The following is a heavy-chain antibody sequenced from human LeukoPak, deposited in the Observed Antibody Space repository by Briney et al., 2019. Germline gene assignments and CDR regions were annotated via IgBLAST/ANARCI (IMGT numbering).Heavy chain of an antibody. CDR2: ISGSGGST. CDR3: AKGKSSLLRYFDWLAPPVY. D-gene: IGHD3-9*01. J-gene: IGHJ4*02. Sequence: PGGSLRLSCAASGFTLSSYGMSWVRQAPGKGLEWVSAISGSGGSTYYADSVKGRFTISRDNSKNTLYLQMNSLRAEDTAVYYCAKGKSSLLRYFDWLAPPVYWGQGTLVTVSS. CDR1: GFTLSSYG. V-gene: IGHV3-23*01.